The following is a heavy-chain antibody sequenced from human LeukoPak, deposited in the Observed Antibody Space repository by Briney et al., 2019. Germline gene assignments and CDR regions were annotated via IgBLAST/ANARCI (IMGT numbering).Heavy chain of an antibody. CDR1: GGSISGYH. D-gene: IGHD3-9*01. CDR3: AKGGCDILAGYYRGPHH. V-gene: IGHV4-59*01. CDR2: IFYSGSI. Sequence: KPSETLSLTGSVSGGSISGYHWNWIRQPPGNRLEWIGYIFYSGSINYNPSLRSRATISVDTSKNQVSLKLTSVTAADTAVYYCAKGGCDILAGYYRGPHHWGQGTLITVSS. J-gene: IGHJ4*02.